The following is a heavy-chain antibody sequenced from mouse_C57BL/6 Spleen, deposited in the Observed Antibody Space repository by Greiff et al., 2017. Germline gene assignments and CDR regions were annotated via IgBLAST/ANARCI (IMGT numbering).Heavy chain of an antibody. CDR3: TTCYYYGSSYGYFDV. V-gene: IGHV14-1*01. CDR1: GFNIKDYY. J-gene: IGHJ1*03. Sequence: EVMLVESGAELVRPGASVKLSCTASGFNIKDYYMHWVKQRPEQGLEWIGRIDPEDGDTEYAPKFQGKATMTADTSSNTAYLQLSSLTSEDTAVYYCTTCYYYGSSYGYFDVWGTGTTVTVSS. D-gene: IGHD1-1*01. CDR2: IDPEDGDT.